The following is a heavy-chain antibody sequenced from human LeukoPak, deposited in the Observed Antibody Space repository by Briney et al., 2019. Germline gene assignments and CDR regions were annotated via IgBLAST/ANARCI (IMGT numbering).Heavy chain of an antibody. CDR2: ISYDGSNK. CDR1: GFTFSSYA. CDR3: ARDWSGSYIFDY. Sequence: GGSLRLSCAASGFTFSSYAMHWVRQAPGKGLEWVAVISYDGSNKYYADSVKGRFTIPRDNSKNTLYLQMNSLRAEDTAVYYCARDWSGSYIFDYWGQGTLVTVSS. J-gene: IGHJ4*02. D-gene: IGHD1-26*01. V-gene: IGHV3-30-3*01.